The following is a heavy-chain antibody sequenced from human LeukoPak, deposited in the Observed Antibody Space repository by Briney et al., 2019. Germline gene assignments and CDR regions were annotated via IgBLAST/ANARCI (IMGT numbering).Heavy chain of an antibody. CDR3: ARRWVYDKRAFDA. D-gene: IGHD3-16*01. CDR1: GGSISSSRYY. V-gene: IGHV4-61*05. Sequence: SETLSLTCTVSGGSISSSRYYWGWIRQPPGKGLEWIGYIYYTGTTDSNPSLKSRVTISLDTSKNQFSLNLSSVTAADTAVYYCARRWVYDKRAFDAWGQGTMVTVSS. CDR2: IYYTGTT. J-gene: IGHJ3*01.